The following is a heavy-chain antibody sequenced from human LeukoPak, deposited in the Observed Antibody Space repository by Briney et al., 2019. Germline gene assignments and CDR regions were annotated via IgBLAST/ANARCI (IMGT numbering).Heavy chain of an antibody. CDR2: IYSGDST. CDR3: ARMTPVTRRYFDY. V-gene: IGHV3-53*01. CDR1: GFSDSSNY. D-gene: IGHD4-11*01. Sequence: PGGSLRLSCAASGFSDSSNYMSWVRQAPGKGLEWVSVIYSGDSTYYADSVKGRSTISRDNSKNTVYLQMKSLRAEDTAIYYCARMTPVTRRYFDYWGQGTLVTVSS. J-gene: IGHJ4*02.